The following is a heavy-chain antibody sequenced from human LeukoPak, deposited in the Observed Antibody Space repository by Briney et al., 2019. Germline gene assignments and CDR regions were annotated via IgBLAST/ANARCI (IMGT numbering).Heavy chain of an antibody. Sequence: ASVKVSCKASGYTFTNFYLHWVRQAPGQGLEWMGIVNPTTGSATYAQKLQGRVTMTRDMSTSTVYMELSSLRSEDTAVYFCARDLNPQSIGMRAFDIWGQGTMVTASS. V-gene: IGHV1-46*01. D-gene: IGHD1-14*01. J-gene: IGHJ3*02. CDR1: GYTFTNFY. CDR2: VNPTTGSA. CDR3: ARDLNPQSIGMRAFDI.